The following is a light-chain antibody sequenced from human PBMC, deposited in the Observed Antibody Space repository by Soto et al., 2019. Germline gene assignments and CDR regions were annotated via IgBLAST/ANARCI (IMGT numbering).Light chain of an antibody. CDR3: QHYNSYSAA. V-gene: IGKV1-5*03. J-gene: IGKJ1*01. CDR1: QTISSW. Sequence: DIQMTQSASAVSGSVGDRVTITCRASQTISSWLAWYQQKPGKAPKLLIYKASTLKSGVPSRFSGSGSGTEFTLTISSLQPDDFATYYCQHYNSYSAAFGQGTKVDIK. CDR2: KAS.